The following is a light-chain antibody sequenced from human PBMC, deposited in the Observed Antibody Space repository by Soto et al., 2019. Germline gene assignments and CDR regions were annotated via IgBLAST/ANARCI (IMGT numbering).Light chain of an antibody. CDR3: QQANSFPYT. CDR2: AAS. CDR1: QGISNW. V-gene: IGKV1D-12*01. J-gene: IGKJ2*01. Sequence: DSQMTQSPSSVSASVGDRVTITCRASQGISNWLAWYQQKPGEAPKLLIYAASSLQGAVPSRFSGRGSGTDFTLTISSLQPEDFATYYCQQANSFPYTFGQWTKVDIK.